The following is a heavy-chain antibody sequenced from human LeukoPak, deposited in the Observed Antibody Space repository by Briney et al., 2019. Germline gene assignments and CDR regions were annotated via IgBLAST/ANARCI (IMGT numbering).Heavy chain of an antibody. CDR1: GGSISSYY. D-gene: IGHD1-26*01. V-gene: IGHV4-59*01. J-gene: IGHJ6*03. CDR2: IYYSGST. Sequence: SETLSLTCTVSGGSISSYYWSWIRQPPGKGPEWIGYIYYSGSTNYNPSLKSRVTISVDTSKNQFSLKLSSVTAADTAVYYCARGGRGSYYYMDVWGKGTTVTVSS. CDR3: ARGGRGSYYYMDV.